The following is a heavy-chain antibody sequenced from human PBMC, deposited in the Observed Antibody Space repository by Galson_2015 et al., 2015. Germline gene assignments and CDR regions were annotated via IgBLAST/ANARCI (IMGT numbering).Heavy chain of an antibody. Sequence: SLRLCCAASGFTVSSNYMSWVRQAPGKGLEWVSVIYSGGSTYYADSVKGRFTISRDNSKNTLYLQMNSLRAEDTAVYYCARDFEDCSSTSCYGLYYYGMDVWGQGTTVTVSS. J-gene: IGHJ6*02. CDR2: IYSGGST. V-gene: IGHV3-53*01. D-gene: IGHD2-2*01. CDR3: ARDFEDCSSTSCYGLYYYGMDV. CDR1: GFTVSSNY.